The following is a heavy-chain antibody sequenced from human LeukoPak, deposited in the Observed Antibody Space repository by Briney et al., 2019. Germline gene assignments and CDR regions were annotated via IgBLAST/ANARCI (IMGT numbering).Heavy chain of an antibody. CDR3: AKGRSGFYYYFDY. CDR1: GFTFSDYG. Sequence: GRSLRLSCAASGFTFSDYGMSWVREAPGKALEWFSAISGSGANTYYADSVKGRFTISRDNSKNTLYLQMNNLRAEDTAVYYCAKGRSGFYYYFDYWGQGTLVTVSS. V-gene: IGHV3-23*01. CDR2: ISGSGANT. J-gene: IGHJ4*02. D-gene: IGHD3-22*01.